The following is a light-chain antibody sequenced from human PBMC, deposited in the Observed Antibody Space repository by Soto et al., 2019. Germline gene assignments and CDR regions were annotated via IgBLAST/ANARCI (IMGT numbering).Light chain of an antibody. CDR1: SSDVGGYNY. CDR2: DVT. J-gene: IGLJ1*01. CDR3: SSYTNSGTYV. V-gene: IGLV2-14*03. Sequence: SALTQPASVSGSPGQSITFSCTGTSSDVGGYNYVSWYQQHPGKAPKLMIYDVTNRPSGVSNRFSGSKSGNTASLTISGLQAEDEADYYCSSYTNSGTYVFGTGTKLTVL.